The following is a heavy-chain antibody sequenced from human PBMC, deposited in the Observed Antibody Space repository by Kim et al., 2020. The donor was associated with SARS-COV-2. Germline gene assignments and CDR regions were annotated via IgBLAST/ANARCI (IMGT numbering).Heavy chain of an antibody. V-gene: IGHV1-18*01. CDR3: ARSSRIAVAGGGMDV. D-gene: IGHD6-19*01. Sequence: QKLQGRVTMTTDTSTSTAYMELRSLGSDDTAVYYCARSSRIAVAGGGMDVWGQGTTVTVSS. J-gene: IGHJ6*02.